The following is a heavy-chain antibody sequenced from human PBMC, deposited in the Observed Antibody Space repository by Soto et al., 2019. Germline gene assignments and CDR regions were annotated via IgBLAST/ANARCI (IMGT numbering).Heavy chain of an antibody. V-gene: IGHV4-59*01. D-gene: IGHD2-8*01. CDR1: GGSISIYY. CDR2: IYYSGST. J-gene: IGHJ6*02. CDR3: ARERRSNGYYYYGMDV. Sequence: SETLCLTCTVAGGSISIYYWRWIRQPPGKGLEWIGYIYYSGSTNYNPSLKSRVTISVDTSKNQFSLKLSSVSAADTAVYYCARERRSNGYYYYGMDVWGQGTMLTVSS.